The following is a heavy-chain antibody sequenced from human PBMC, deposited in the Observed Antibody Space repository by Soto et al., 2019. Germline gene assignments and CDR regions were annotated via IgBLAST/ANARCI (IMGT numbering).Heavy chain of an antibody. Sequence: GASVKVSCKASGGTFSSYAISWVRQAPGQGLEWMGGIIPIFGTANYAQKFQGRVTITADESTSTAYMELSSLRSEDTAVYYCARVAGCSSTSCPNWFDPWGQGTLVTVSS. J-gene: IGHJ5*02. D-gene: IGHD2-2*01. CDR2: IIPIFGTA. CDR3: ARVAGCSSTSCPNWFDP. CDR1: GGTFSSYA. V-gene: IGHV1-69*13.